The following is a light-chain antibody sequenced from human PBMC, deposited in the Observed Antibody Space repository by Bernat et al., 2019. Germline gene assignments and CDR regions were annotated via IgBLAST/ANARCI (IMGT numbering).Light chain of an antibody. J-gene: IGKJ3*01. CDR2: DAS. CDR1: QDISNY. CDR3: QQYDNLVT. V-gene: IGKV1-33*01. Sequence: DIQMTQSPSSLSASVGDRVTITCQASQDISNYLNWYQQKPGKAPKLLIYDASNLETGVPSRFSGSGSGTDFTFTISSLQPEDIATSYCQQYDNLVTFGPGTKVDI.